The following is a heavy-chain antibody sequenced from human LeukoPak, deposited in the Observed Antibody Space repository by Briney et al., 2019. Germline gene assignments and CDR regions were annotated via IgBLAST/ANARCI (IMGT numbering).Heavy chain of an antibody. Sequence: GGSLRLSCAASGFTFSSYGMHWVRQAPGKGLEWVAVISYGGSNKYYADSVKGRFTISRDNSKNTLYLQMNSLRAEDTAVYYCAKDKSSSWYYFDYWGQGTLVTVSS. CDR3: AKDKSSSWYYFDY. D-gene: IGHD6-13*01. CDR2: ISYGGSNK. V-gene: IGHV3-30*18. CDR1: GFTFSSYG. J-gene: IGHJ4*02.